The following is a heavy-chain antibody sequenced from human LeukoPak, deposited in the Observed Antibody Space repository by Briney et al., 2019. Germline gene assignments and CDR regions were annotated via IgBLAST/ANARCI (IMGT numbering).Heavy chain of an antibody. V-gene: IGHV1-3*01. J-gene: IGHJ4*02. CDR2: INAGNGNT. D-gene: IGHD2-2*01. CDR3: ARDQGEYQLLYYFDY. CDR1: GYTFTSYA. Sequence: ASVKVSCKASGYTFTSYAMHWVRQAPGQRLEWMGWINAGNGNTKYSQKFQGRVTITRDTSASTAYMELSSLRSEDTAVYHCARDQGEYQLLYYFDYWGQGTLVTVSS.